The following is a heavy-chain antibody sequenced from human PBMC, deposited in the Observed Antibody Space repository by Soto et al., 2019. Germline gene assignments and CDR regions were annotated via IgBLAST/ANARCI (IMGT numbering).Heavy chain of an antibody. CDR2: ISKSGSST. J-gene: IGHJ4*02. Sequence: GGSLRLSCAASGFTFSTYAMTWVRQAPGKGLEWVSSISKSGSSTYYADSVKGRFTISRDNSKNTLYLQMNSLRGEDTAVYHCAKRNQNWGQGTLVTVSS. V-gene: IGHV3-23*01. CDR3: AKRNQN. CDR1: GFTFSTYA.